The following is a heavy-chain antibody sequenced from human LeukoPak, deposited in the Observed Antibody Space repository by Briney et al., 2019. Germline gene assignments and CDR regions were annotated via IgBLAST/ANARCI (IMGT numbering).Heavy chain of an antibody. Sequence: GGSLRLSCAASGFTFSSYGMHWVRQAPGKGLEWVAFIRYDGSNKCYADSVKGRFTISRDNSKNTLYLQMNSLRAEDTAVYYCANSQGYGDYVDAFDIWGQGTMVTVSS. J-gene: IGHJ3*02. D-gene: IGHD4-17*01. V-gene: IGHV3-30*02. CDR2: IRYDGSNK. CDR1: GFTFSSYG. CDR3: ANSQGYGDYVDAFDI.